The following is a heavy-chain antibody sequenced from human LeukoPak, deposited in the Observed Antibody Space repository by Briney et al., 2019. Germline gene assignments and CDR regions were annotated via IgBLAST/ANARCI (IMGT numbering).Heavy chain of an antibody. J-gene: IGHJ4*02. V-gene: IGHV5-51*01. D-gene: IGHD3-10*01. CDR2: IYPGDSET. CDR3: ARAYGSGSSFTYFDY. Sequence: GESLRISCKGSGYTFTNHWIGWVRQMPGKGLEWMGIIYPGDSETKYSPSFQGQVTISADKSISTAYLQWSSLKASDTAMYYCARAYGSGSSFTYFDYWGQGTLVTVSS. CDR1: GYTFTNHW.